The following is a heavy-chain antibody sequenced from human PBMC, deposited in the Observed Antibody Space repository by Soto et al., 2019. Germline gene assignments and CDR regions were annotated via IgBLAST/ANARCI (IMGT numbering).Heavy chain of an antibody. D-gene: IGHD6-6*01. J-gene: IGHJ4*02. CDR1: GGSISSSSYY. CDR3: ARHPIIWQLAPHYFDY. V-gene: IGHV4-39*01. CDR2: IYYSGST. Sequence: SETLSLTCTVSGGSISSSSYYWGWILQPPGKGLEWIGSIYYSGSTYYNPSLKSRVTISVDTSKNQFSLKLSSVTAADTAVYYCARHPIIWQLAPHYFDYWGQGTLVTVSS.